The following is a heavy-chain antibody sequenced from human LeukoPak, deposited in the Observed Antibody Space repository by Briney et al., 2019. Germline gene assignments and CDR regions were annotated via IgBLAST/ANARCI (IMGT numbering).Heavy chain of an antibody. V-gene: IGHV3-7*01. CDR2: IKDDGNEQ. CDR1: GFTFSRYW. CDR3: ARDPYFDAFDM. Sequence: GGSLRLSCAASGFTFSRYWMSWVRQAPGKGLEWVANIKDDGNEQYYMESVRGRFTISRDSAKNSIYLQMSSLRVEDTAVYYCARDPYFDAFDMWGQGTMVTVSS. J-gene: IGHJ3*02. D-gene: IGHD2/OR15-2a*01.